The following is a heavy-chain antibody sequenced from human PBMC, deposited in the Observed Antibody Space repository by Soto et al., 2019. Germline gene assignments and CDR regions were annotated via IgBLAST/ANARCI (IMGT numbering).Heavy chain of an antibody. V-gene: IGHV3-7*01. J-gene: IGHJ4*02. D-gene: IGHD5-18*01. CDR2: VKQDGSEE. Sequence: GGSLRLSCAASGYSISTYWMSWVRQAPGKGLELVANVKQDGSEEYYVDSVKGRFTISRDNAKNSLYLQMNSLRAEDTAVYYCAALDTAMVKTAGYWGQGTLVTVAS. CDR1: GYSISTYW. CDR3: AALDTAMVKTAGY.